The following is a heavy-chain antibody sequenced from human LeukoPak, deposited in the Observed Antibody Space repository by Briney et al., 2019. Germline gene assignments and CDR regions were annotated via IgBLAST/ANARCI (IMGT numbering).Heavy chain of an antibody. D-gene: IGHD6-13*01. CDR3: ASGRQQLAHYGMDV. Sequence: SSETLSLTCTVSGGSISSYYWSWIRQPAGKGLEWIGRIYTSGSTNYNPSLKSRVTTSVDTSKNQFSLKVSSVTAADTAVYYCASGRQQLAHYGMDVWGQGTTVTVSS. CDR2: IYTSGST. J-gene: IGHJ6*02. V-gene: IGHV4-4*07. CDR1: GGSISSYY.